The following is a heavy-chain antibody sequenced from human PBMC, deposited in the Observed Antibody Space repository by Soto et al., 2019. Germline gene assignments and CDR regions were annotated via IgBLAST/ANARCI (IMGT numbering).Heavy chain of an antibody. Sequence: QVQLQESGPGLVEPSQTLSLTCTVSGASISSGGYYWSWIRQHPGKGLEWIGYIYYSGSTYYNPSLKSRLTISVDTSKNQFSLKLSSVTAGDPAVYYCARESRGSISLRNWFDPWGRGTVFTVSS. CDR3: ARESRGSISLRNWFDP. V-gene: IGHV4-31*03. CDR1: GASISSGGYY. CDR2: IYYSGST. D-gene: IGHD6-13*01. J-gene: IGHJ5*02.